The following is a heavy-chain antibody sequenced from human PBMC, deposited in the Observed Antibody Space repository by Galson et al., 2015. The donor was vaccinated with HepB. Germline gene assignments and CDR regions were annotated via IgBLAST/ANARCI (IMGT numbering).Heavy chain of an antibody. V-gene: IGHV3-11*01. CDR2: ISNSGNTI. J-gene: IGHJ4*02. D-gene: IGHD5-12*01. CDR1: GFIFSDYY. CDR3: AREGWLRAGYFDD. Sequence: SLRLSCAASGFIFSDYYMSWIRQAPGKGLEWIPYISNSGNTIYYADAVKGRFTTSRDNARNSLYLQMKSLRADDTAVYYCAREGWLRAGYFDDWGQGTRVTVSS.